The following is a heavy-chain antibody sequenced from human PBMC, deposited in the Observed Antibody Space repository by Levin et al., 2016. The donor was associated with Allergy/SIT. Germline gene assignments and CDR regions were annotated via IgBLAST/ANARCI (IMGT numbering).Heavy chain of an antibody. CDR3: ARDHYLNSGYDEGNGYFDY. D-gene: IGHD5-12*01. Sequence: GSLRLSCAVYGGSFSGYYWSWIRQPPGKGLEWIGEINHSGSTNYNPSLKSRVTISVDKSKNQFSLKLSSVTAADTAVYYCARDHYLNSGYDEGNGYFDYWGQGTLVTVSS. CDR2: INHSGST. CDR1: GGSFSGYY. V-gene: IGHV4-34*01. J-gene: IGHJ4*02.